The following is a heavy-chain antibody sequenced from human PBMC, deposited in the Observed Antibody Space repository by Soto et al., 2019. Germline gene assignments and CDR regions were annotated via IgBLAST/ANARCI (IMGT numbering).Heavy chain of an antibody. D-gene: IGHD6-13*01. CDR1: GGSISSSSYY. V-gene: IGHV4-39*01. CDR3: ARQGQQLVRLTARFDP. CDR2: IYYSGST. Sequence: SETLSLTCTVSGGSISSSSYYWGWIRQPPGKGLEWIGSIYYSGSTYYNPSLKSRVTISVDTSKNQFSLKLSSVTAADTAVYYCARQGQQLVRLTARFDPWGQGTLVTVSS. J-gene: IGHJ5*02.